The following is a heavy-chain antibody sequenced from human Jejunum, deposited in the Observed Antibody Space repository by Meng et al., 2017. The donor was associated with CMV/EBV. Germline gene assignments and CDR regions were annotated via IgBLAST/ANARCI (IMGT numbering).Heavy chain of an antibody. CDR3: AERGGGY. V-gene: IGHV4-59*11. CDR2: IHFTGSV. CDR1: GVSISSHY. J-gene: IGHJ4*02. Sequence: PLPEPGTGRVKTWKTLSLTCMVSGVSISSHYWSWIRQPPGEGFQWIWSIHFTGSVDYNSSLKSRVTISVDTSNRQFSLKLSSVTTADTAVYYCAERGGGYWGQGILVTVSS. D-gene: IGHD3-10*01.